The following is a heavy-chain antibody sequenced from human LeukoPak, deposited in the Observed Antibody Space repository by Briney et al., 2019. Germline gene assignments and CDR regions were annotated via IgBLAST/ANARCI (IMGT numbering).Heavy chain of an antibody. V-gene: IGHV1-18*01. CDR2: ISVYNGNT. J-gene: IGHJ4*02. Sequence: ASVKVSCKASGYTFTSYSINWVRQAPGQGLEWMGWISVYNGNTKYAQKVQGRVTMTTDTSTSTAYMELRSLRSDDTAVYYCARGLGGSGSYFLTFDYWGQGTLVTVSS. CDR1: GYTFTSYS. D-gene: IGHD1-26*01. CDR3: ARGLGGSGSYFLTFDY.